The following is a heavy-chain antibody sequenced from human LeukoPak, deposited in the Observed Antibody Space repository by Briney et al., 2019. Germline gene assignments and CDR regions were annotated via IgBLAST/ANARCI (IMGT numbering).Heavy chain of an antibody. CDR2: ISISSNYI. Sequence: GGALRLSCAASGFTLSNYNMNWVCQAPRKELEWVSCISISSNYIYYPDSVKGRFTISRDNAKNSLYLQMNSLRAEDTAVYYCARDGGGGLDYWGQGTLVTVSS. J-gene: IGHJ4*02. CDR3: ARDGGGGLDY. V-gene: IGHV3-21*01. CDR1: GFTLSNYN. D-gene: IGHD2-15*01.